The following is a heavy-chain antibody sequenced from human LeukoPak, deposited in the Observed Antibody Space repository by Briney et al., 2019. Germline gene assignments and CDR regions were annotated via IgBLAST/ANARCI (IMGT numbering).Heavy chain of an antibody. CDR1: SGSLSGYY. CDR2: INHSGST. V-gene: IGHV4-34*01. Sequence: SETLSLTCAVYSGSLSGYYGSWIRQSPGKGLEWIGEINHSGSTNYNPSLKSRVTISVDTSKNQFSLKLSSVTAADTAVYYCARDRDYYDSSGYNYFDYWGQGTLVTVSS. J-gene: IGHJ4*02. D-gene: IGHD3-22*01. CDR3: ARDRDYYDSSGYNYFDY.